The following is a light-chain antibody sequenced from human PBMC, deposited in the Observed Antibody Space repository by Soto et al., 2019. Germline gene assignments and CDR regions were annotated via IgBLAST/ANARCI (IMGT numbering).Light chain of an antibody. Sequence: EIVLTQSPGTLSLSPGESATLLCRASQFVSSRYLAWYQQKPGQAPSLLIYGASSRATGIPARFSGSGSGIDFTLTITPLEPEDFAVYFCQQYGSSPITFGQGTRLDIK. CDR1: QFVSSRY. J-gene: IGKJ5*01. CDR2: GAS. V-gene: IGKV3-20*01. CDR3: QQYGSSPIT.